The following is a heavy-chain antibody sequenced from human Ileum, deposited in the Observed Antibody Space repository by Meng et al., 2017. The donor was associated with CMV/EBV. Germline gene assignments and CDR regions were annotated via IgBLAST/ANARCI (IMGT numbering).Heavy chain of an antibody. CDR1: GFTFTGYY. J-gene: IGHJ4*02. Sequence: VRLGQSGAGVKKPGASVKVACKASGFTFTGYYMHWVRQAPGQGLEWMGWIKPHSGDTKYEKKFQGRVTMTSDTSISTVYMELTRLTPDDTAIYYCAREIIMAARAFGYWGQGTLVTVPS. V-gene: IGHV1-2*02. CDR3: AREIIMAARAFGY. CDR2: IKPHSGDT. D-gene: IGHD5-12*01.